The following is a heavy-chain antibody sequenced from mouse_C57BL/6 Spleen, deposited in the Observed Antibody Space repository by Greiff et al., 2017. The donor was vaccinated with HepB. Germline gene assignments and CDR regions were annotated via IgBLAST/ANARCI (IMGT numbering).Heavy chain of an antibody. CDR3: ARSGNSPAWFAY. V-gene: IGHV1-55*01. CDR2: LYPCTFST. CDR1: FYPFPRYW. J-gene: IGHJ3*01. D-gene: IGHD2-1*01. Sequence: QVPLQPPGAALVPPGASVPMSCPSSFYPFPRYWLPFVPPSPVPVLALLVDLYPCTFSTNYNEKFKSKATLTVDTSSSTAYMQLSSLTSEDSAVYYCARSGNSPAWFAYWGQGTLVTVSA.